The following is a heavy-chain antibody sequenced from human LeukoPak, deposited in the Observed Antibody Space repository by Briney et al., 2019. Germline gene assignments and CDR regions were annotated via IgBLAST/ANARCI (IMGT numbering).Heavy chain of an antibody. J-gene: IGHJ4*02. CDR2: ISDSGGST. CDR1: GFTFSSYA. D-gene: IGHD3-3*01. CDR3: ATGGWSFWSGSTY. Sequence: PGGSLRLSCAASGFTFSSYAMSWVRQAPGKGLEWVSDISDSGGSTYFADSVKGRFTTSRDNSTTTLYLQMTSLRPEDTAVYYCATGGWSFWSGSTYWGQGTLVAVSS. V-gene: IGHV3-23*01.